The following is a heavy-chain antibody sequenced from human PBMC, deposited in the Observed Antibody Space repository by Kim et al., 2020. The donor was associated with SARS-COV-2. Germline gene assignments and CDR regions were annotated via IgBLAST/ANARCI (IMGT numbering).Heavy chain of an antibody. CDR3: ARDPPGGTEENY. D-gene: IGHD1-26*01. V-gene: IGHV3-21*01. J-gene: IGHJ4*02. CDR1: GFTFSSYS. CDR2: ISSSSSYI. Sequence: GGSLRLSCAASGFTFSSYSMNWVRQAPGKGLEWVSSISSSSSYIYYADSVKGRFTISRDNAKNSLYLQMNSLGAEDTAVYYCARDPPGGTEENYWGQGTLVTVSS.